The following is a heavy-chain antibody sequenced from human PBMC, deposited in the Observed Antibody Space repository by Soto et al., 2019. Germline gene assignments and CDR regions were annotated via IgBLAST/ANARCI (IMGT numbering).Heavy chain of an antibody. Sequence: QEQLVESGGGVVQPGGSLRLSCAASGMTFLSYGMHWVRQAPGKGLEWVARIWYDGGEGYYLESVKGRFTISRDNSKNTRYRQMNTLRAEDTAVYYCAREPDALTGTPPFMDVWGQGPAVIVSS. D-gene: IGHD3-9*01. J-gene: IGHJ6*02. CDR1: GMTFLSYG. CDR2: IWYDGGEG. CDR3: AREPDALTGTPPFMDV. V-gene: IGHV3-33*01.